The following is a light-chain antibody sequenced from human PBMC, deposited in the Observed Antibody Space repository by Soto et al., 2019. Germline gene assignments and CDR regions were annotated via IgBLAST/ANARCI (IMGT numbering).Light chain of an antibody. CDR1: SSNIGASYD. CDR3: QSYDSSLSAWV. Sequence: QSVLTQPPSVSGAPGQRVTISCSDSSSNIGASYDVHWYLQLPGTAPKLLIYGNNNRPSGVPDRFSGSKSGTSASLAISGLQAEDEADYYCQSYDSSLSAWVFGGGTQLTVL. V-gene: IGLV1-40*01. CDR2: GNN. J-gene: IGLJ3*02.